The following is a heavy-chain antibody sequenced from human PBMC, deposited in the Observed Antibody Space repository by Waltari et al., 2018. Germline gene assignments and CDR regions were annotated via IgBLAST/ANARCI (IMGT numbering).Heavy chain of an antibody. CDR3: ARAYGDYSFDY. CDR2: IYHSGST. D-gene: IGHD4-17*01. J-gene: IGHJ4*02. V-gene: IGHV4-30-2*01. Sequence: QLQLQESGSGLVRPSQTLSLTCAVSGGSISSGGYSWSWIGQPPGTGLEWIGYIYHSGSTYYNPSLKSRVTISVDRSKNQFSLKLSSVTAADTAVYYCARAYGDYSFDYWGQGTLVTVSS. CDR1: GGSISSGGYS.